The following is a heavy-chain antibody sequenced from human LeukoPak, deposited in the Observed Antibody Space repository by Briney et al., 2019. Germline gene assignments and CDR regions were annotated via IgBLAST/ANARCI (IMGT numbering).Heavy chain of an antibody. D-gene: IGHD2-15*01. Sequence: GGSLRLSCAASGFTFSSYGLHWVRQAPGKGLEWLAVISYGGSNTYYADSVKGRFTISRDNSKDTLYLQMNSLRAEDAAVYYCAKAHCSGGSCYYILDYFDYWGQGTLVTVSS. V-gene: IGHV3-30*18. CDR3: AKAHCSGGSCYYILDYFDY. CDR2: ISYGGSNT. CDR1: GFTFSSYG. J-gene: IGHJ4*02.